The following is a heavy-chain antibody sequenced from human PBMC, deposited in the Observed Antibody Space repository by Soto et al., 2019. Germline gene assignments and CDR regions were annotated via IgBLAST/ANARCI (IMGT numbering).Heavy chain of an antibody. Sequence: QVQLVESGGGVVQPGKSLRLSCAASGFTFSSYAMHWARQAPGKGLEWVTVISIRGGDEYYAESMRGRFTISRDDSKNTLYLQTDSLRVEDTAVYYCARGTIVARQTLDYWGQGTLVTVSS. V-gene: IGHV3-30*03. CDR2: ISIRGGDE. CDR1: GFTFSSYA. J-gene: IGHJ4*02. CDR3: ARGTIVARQTLDY. D-gene: IGHD6-6*01.